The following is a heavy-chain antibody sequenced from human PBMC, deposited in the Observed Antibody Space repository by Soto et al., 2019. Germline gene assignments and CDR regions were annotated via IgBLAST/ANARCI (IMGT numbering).Heavy chain of an antibody. CDR2: IVPVFGSA. CDR3: AREIAATGFHF. J-gene: IGHJ4*02. Sequence: QVQLVQSGTELKKPGSSVKVSCKTSGGDFKNYGISWVRQAPGQGLEWMGGIVPVFGSATYGLIFQGRLNITADEGTSTTYMELSGLKPEDTAVYYCAREIAATGFHFWGQGSLVIVSS. D-gene: IGHD3-9*01. CDR1: GGDFKNYG. V-gene: IGHV1-69*12.